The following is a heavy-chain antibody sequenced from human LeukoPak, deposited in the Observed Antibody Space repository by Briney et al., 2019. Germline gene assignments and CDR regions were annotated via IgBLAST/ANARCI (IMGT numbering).Heavy chain of an antibody. CDR2: IYYSGST. D-gene: IGHD5-12*01. CDR3: ARVIRYGYVVNNWFDP. J-gene: IGHJ5*02. V-gene: IGHV4-39*07. CDR1: GGSLSSGSYY. Sequence: PSQTLSLTCTVSGGSLSSGSYYWGWIRQPPGTGLEWIGSIYYSGSTYYNPSLKSRVTISVDTSKNQFSLKLSSVTAADTAVYYCARVIRYGYVVNNWFDPWGQGPWSPSPQ.